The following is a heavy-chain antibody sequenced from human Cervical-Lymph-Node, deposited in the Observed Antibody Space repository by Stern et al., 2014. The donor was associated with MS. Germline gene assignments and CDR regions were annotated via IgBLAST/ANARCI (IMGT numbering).Heavy chain of an antibody. Sequence: QMQLLQSGVEMKKPGASVKVSCKASGYSFTTFGISWVRQAPGQGLEWMEWINTITGDPNYAQSFQGRVTMTADTSTGTAYMELSSLRSDDTAVYYCARGWELTPWGQGTLVTVSS. D-gene: IGHD1-26*01. CDR2: INTITGDP. CDR3: ARGWELTP. V-gene: IGHV1-18*01. CDR1: GYSFTTFG. J-gene: IGHJ4*02.